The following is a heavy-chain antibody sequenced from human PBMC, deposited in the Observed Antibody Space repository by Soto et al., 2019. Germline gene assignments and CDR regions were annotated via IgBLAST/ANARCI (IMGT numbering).Heavy chain of an antibody. J-gene: IGHJ4*02. Sequence: QVQLVESGGGVVQPGRSLRLSCAASGFTFSSYGMHWVRQAPGKGLEWVAVISYDGSNKYYADSLKGRFTISRDNSKNTLYLQMNSLRAEDTAVYYCAKGYSSGWSHAFDYWGQGTLVTVSS. CDR2: ISYDGSNK. V-gene: IGHV3-30*18. CDR1: GFTFSSYG. CDR3: AKGYSSGWSHAFDY. D-gene: IGHD6-19*01.